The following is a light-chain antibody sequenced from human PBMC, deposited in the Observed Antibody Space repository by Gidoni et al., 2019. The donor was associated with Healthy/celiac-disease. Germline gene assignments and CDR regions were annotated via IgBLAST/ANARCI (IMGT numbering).Light chain of an antibody. J-gene: IGLJ2*01. CDR2: GNS. V-gene: IGLV1-40*01. CDR1: SSNIGAGYD. Sequence: GQRVTISCTGSSSNIGAGYDVHWYQQLPGTAPKLLIYGNSNRPSGVPDRFSGSKSGTSASLAITGLQAEDEADYYCQSYDSSLSGSRVFGGGTKLTVL. CDR3: QSYDSSLSGSRV.